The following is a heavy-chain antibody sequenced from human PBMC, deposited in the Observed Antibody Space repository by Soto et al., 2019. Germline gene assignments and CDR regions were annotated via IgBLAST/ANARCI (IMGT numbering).Heavy chain of an antibody. CDR2: INHSGST. CDR3: ARGTWRDYSYWHYYYYMDV. Sequence: SETLSLTCAVYGGSFSGYYWSWIRQPPGKGLEWIGEINHSGSTNYNPSLKSRVTISVDTSKNQFSLKLSSVTAADTAVYYCARGTWRDYSYWHYYYYMDVWGKGTTVTGSS. J-gene: IGHJ6*03. D-gene: IGHD4-4*01. CDR1: GGSFSGYY. V-gene: IGHV4-34*01.